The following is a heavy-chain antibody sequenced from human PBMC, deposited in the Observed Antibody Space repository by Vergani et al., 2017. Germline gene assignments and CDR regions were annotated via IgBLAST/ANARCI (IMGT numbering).Heavy chain of an antibody. D-gene: IGHD2-2*01. J-gene: IGHJ4*02. CDR1: GFNFSSYS. V-gene: IGHV3-21*01. CDR2: ISSSSSYI. Sequence: VQLVESGGGLVKPGGSLRLSCAASGFNFSSYSMNWVRQAPGKGLEWVSSISSSSSYIYYADSVKGRFTISRDNAKNSLYLQMNSLRAEDTAVYYCARDRCSSTSCQGYFDYWGQGTLVTVSS. CDR3: ARDRCSSTSCQGYFDY.